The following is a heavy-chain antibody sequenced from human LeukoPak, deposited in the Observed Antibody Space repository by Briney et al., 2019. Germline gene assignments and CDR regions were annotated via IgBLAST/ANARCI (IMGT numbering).Heavy chain of an antibody. CDR3: AQGLGY. CDR2: IYASGST. Sequence: SETLSLTCTVSGDSISSGPYYWSWVRQPAGKGLEWIVRIYASGSTYQNPSLKSRVTISRDTSKNQFSLRLSSVTAADTAVYYCAQGLGYWGQGTLVTVSS. CDR1: GDSISSGPYY. V-gene: IGHV4-61*02. J-gene: IGHJ4*02.